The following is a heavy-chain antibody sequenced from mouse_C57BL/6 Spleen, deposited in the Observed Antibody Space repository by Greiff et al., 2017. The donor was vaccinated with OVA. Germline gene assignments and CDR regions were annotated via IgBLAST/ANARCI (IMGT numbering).Heavy chain of an antibody. CDR3: ARAPPGDGDFDV. V-gene: IGHV1-53*01. CDR1: GYTFTSYW. Sequence: QVQLQQPGTELVKPGASVKLSCKASGYTFTSYWMHWVKQRPGQGLEWIGNINPSNGGTNYNEKFKSKATLTVDKSSSTAYMQLSSLTSEDAAVYNCARAPPGDGDFDVWGTGATGTASS. CDR2: INPSNGGT. J-gene: IGHJ1*03.